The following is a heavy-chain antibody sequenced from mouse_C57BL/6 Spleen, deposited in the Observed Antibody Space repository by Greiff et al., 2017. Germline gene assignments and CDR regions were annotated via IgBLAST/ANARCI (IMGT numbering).Heavy chain of an antibody. V-gene: IGHV1-55*01. J-gene: IGHJ4*01. CDR1: GYTFTSYW. Sequence: QVQLQQSGAELVKPGASVKMSCKASGYTFTSYWITWVKQRPGQGLEWIGDIYPGSGSTNYNEKFKSKATLTVDTSSSTAYMQLSSLTSEDSAVYYCARWDGYPYAMDYWGQGTSVTVSS. CDR3: ARWDGYPYAMDY. D-gene: IGHD2-3*01. CDR2: IYPGSGST.